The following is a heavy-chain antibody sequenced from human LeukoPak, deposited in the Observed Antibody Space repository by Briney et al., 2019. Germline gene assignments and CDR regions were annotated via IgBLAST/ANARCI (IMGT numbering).Heavy chain of an antibody. Sequence: SETLSLTCAVYGGSFSNDYWSWIRQPPGKGLEWLGEINHSGSTNYNPSLKSRVTISEDTSKNQFSLKLSSVTAADTAVYYCARGQYSSGWYQYWGQGTLVTVSS. CDR3: ARGQYSSGWYQY. J-gene: IGHJ4*02. CDR1: GGSFSNDY. V-gene: IGHV4-34*01. D-gene: IGHD6-19*01. CDR2: INHSGST.